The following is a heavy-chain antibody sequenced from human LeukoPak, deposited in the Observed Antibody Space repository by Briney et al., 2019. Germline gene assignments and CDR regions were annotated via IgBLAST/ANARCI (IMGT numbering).Heavy chain of an antibody. CDR1: GFTFSDSW. CDR3: AKRGFADAFDI. Sequence: GGSLRLSCAASGFTFSDSWMSWVRQAPGKGLEWVANMNQDGSAKGYVDSVKGRFTISRDNSKNTLYLQMNSLRAEDTAVYYCAKRGFADAFDIWGQGTMVTVSS. J-gene: IGHJ3*02. CDR2: MNQDGSAK. V-gene: IGHV3-7*01. D-gene: IGHD3-10*01.